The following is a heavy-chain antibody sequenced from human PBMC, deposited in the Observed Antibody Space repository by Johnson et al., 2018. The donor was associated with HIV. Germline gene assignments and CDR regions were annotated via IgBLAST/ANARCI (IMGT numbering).Heavy chain of an antibody. CDR1: GFTFSTYA. J-gene: IGHJ3*01. CDR3: ARDGAIAGAATEALDL. D-gene: IGHD1-26*01. V-gene: IGHV3-30*04. CDR2: TSFDERGK. Sequence: QVKLVESGGGVVQPGRSLRLSCAASGFTFSTYAMHWVRQAPGKGLEWVATTSFDERGKHYTDSVNGRFTISRDNSKNALYLQLNSRRPEDTAVYYCARDGAIAGAATEALDLWGQGTMVIVSS.